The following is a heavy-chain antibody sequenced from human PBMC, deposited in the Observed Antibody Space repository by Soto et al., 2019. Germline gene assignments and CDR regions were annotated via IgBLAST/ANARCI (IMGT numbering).Heavy chain of an antibody. CDR3: AKEKHDASWTSFDY. CDR2: IGRDGIYT. J-gene: IGHJ4*02. D-gene: IGHD2-2*01. Sequence: GGSLRLSCAASGFTFDDFSMHWVRQAPGKGLEWVSLIGRDGIYTYHADSVKGRFTISRDSSKNSLYLQMNSLTTEDTAFYFCAKEKHDASWTSFDYWGQGTLVTVSS. V-gene: IGHV3-43*01. CDR1: GFTFDDFS.